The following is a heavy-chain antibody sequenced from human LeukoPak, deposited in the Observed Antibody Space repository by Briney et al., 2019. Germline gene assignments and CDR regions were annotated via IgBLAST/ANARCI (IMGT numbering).Heavy chain of an antibody. CDR2: IRSSGGTI. CDR1: GFTFSSSE. CDR3: ARSGQHLFDF. Sequence: GGSLRLSCAASGFTFSSSEMNWVRRAPGKGLEWVSYIRSSGGTISYADSVKGRFTISRDNAKNSLYLQMNSLRAEDTAIYYCARSGQHLFDFWGQGTLVTVSS. D-gene: IGHD6-13*01. J-gene: IGHJ4*02. V-gene: IGHV3-48*03.